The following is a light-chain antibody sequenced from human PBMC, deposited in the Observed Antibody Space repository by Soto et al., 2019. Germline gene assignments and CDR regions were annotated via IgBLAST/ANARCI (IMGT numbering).Light chain of an antibody. CDR2: DAS. Sequence: EIVLTQSPATLSLSPGERATLSCRASQSVSSYLAWYQQKPGQAPRLLMFDASNRATGIPARFSGSGSGTDFTLTISSLEPEDFATYYCQQYDNLPLTFGGGTKVEIK. V-gene: IGKV3-11*01. J-gene: IGKJ4*01. CDR3: QQYDNLPLT. CDR1: QSVSSY.